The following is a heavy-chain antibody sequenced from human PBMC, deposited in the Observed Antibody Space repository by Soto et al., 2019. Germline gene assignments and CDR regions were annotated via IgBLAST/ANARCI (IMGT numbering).Heavy chain of an antibody. CDR3: AKDQRVADTQFDC. D-gene: IGHD6-13*01. Sequence: PGGSLRLSCAASGFTFSSYAMSWVRQAPGKGLEWVSVISAGGGSTYYANFVKGRFTISRDNAKNTLYLQMNSLRAEDTALYYCAKDQRVADTQFDCWGQGTLVTVSS. CDR1: GFTFSSYA. V-gene: IGHV3-23*01. CDR2: ISAGGGST. J-gene: IGHJ4*02.